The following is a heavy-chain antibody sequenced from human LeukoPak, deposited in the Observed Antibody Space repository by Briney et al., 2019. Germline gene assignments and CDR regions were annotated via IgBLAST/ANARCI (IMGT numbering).Heavy chain of an antibody. V-gene: IGHV5-51*01. CDR1: RSTFTSYW. Sequence: PGGSLQISCLGSRSTFTSYWICWVRQVPGKGLEGMSLIYPSDSDIRYSPYFQGQVTISADKSISTAYLQWSSLEASDTAMYYCASQGSRTMTRLRAYDIWGRGTMVTVSS. J-gene: IGHJ3*02. CDR2: IYPSDSDI. CDR3: ASQGSRTMTRLRAYDI. D-gene: IGHD3-22*01.